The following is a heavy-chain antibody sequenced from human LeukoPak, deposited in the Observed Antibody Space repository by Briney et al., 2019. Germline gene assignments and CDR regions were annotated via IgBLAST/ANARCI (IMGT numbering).Heavy chain of an antibody. J-gene: IGHJ4*02. CDR3: ARNTGSLYDFWSGYIDY. V-gene: IGHV1-18*04. CDR1: GYTFTSYY. CDR2: ISGYNGDT. Sequence: ASVKVSCKASGYTFTSYYMHWARQAPGQGLEWMGWISGYNGDTNYAQKLQGRVTMTTDTSTSTAYMELRSLRSDDTAVYYCARNTGSLYDFWSGYIDYWGQGTLVTDSS. D-gene: IGHD3-3*01.